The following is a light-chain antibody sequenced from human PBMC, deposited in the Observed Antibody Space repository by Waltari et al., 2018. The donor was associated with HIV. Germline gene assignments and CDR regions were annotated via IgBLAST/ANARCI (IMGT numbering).Light chain of an antibody. V-gene: IGLV7-43*01. J-gene: IGLJ3*02. Sequence: VVTQEPSLTVSPGGTVTLTCASSTGAVSTSSYPSWFQQRPGQAPRPLIFSSNKRHSWTPEHFSGSPLGDKAVLTLSPVQPEDEADYYCLLYYGSRRPSWVFGGGTKLTV. CDR2: SSN. CDR3: LLYYGSRRPSWV. CDR1: TGAVSTSSY.